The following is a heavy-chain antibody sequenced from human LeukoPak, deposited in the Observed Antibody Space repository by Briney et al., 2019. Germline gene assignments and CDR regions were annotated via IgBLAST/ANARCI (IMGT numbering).Heavy chain of an antibody. J-gene: IGHJ4*02. D-gene: IGHD1-7*01. CDR1: GFTFSNYD. Sequence: GGSLRLSCAASGFTFSNYDMHWVRQAPGKGREWGAVISYDGSNKYYADSVKGRFTISRDNSKNTVYLQMNSLRAEDTAVYYCAKDREGTTFDNWGQGTLVTVSS. CDR2: ISYDGSNK. V-gene: IGHV3-30*18. CDR3: AKDREGTTFDN.